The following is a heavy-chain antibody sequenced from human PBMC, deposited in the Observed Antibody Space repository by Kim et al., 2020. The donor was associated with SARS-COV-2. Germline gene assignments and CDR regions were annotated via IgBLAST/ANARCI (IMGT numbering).Heavy chain of an antibody. CDR1: GYTFTSYG. V-gene: IGHV1-18*01. Sequence: ASVKVSCKASGYTFTSYGISWVRQAPGQGLEWMGWISAYNGNTNYAQKFQGRVTMTTDTSTSTAYMELRSLRSDDTAVYYCARVPWMTIAAAPKRDVPFDYWGQGTLVTVSS. CDR2: ISAYNGNT. D-gene: IGHD6-13*01. J-gene: IGHJ4*02. CDR3: ARVPWMTIAAAPKRDVPFDY.